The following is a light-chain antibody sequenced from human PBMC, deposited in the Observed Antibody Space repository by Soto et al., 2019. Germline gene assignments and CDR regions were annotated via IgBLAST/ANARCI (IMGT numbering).Light chain of an antibody. J-gene: IGKJ1*01. CDR3: QHYNTGART. CDR2: GAS. V-gene: IGKV3-15*01. Sequence: EIVMTQSPDTLSGSPGERATLSCRASQSVSSNLAWYQQKPGQAPRLLIYGASTRATGIPARLSGSGSGTEFTLTLSSLQSEDFAVYYFQHYNTGARTFGQRTKLQIK. CDR1: QSVSSN.